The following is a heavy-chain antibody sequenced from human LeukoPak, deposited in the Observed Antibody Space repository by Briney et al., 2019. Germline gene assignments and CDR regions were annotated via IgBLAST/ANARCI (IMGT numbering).Heavy chain of an antibody. V-gene: IGHV3-53*04. CDR1: GLTVSSTY. Sequence: GGSLRLSCAASGLTVSSTYMSWVRQAPGKGLEWVSIIYIGDNPHYSDSVKGRFTISRHNSKNTLYLQMNSLRAEDTAVYYCARVRPWAFDYWGQGTLVTVSS. CDR2: IYIGDNP. CDR3: ARVRPWAFDY. J-gene: IGHJ4*02.